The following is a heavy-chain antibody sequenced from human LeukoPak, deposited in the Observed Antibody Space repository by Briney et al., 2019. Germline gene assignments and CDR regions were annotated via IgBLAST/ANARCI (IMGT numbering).Heavy chain of an antibody. V-gene: IGHV3-23*01. CDR3: GRPTKYWLVRGNGVDV. CDR1: GFTFSSYA. D-gene: IGHD6-19*01. CDR2: IDAGGGDT. J-gene: IGHJ6*02. Sequence: GASLRLSCAASGFTFSSYAMTWVRQAPGQGPEWVSSIDAGGGDTYHSDSVKGRFTISRDNSMNTLYLQMNSLRADDTAVYYCGRPTKYWLVRGNGVDVWGQGTTVTVSS.